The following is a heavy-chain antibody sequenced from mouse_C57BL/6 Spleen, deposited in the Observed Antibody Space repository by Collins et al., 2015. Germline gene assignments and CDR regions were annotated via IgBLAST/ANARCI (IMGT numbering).Heavy chain of an antibody. Sequence: EVKLVESGGGLVQPGGSLRLSCATSGFTFTDYYMSWVRQPPGKALEWLGFIRNKANGYTTEYSASVKGRFTISRDNSQSILYLQMNTLRAEDSATYYCARDIRYGFGAMDYWGQGTSVTVSS. D-gene: IGHD2-2*01. J-gene: IGHJ4*01. CDR2: IRNKANGYTT. CDR3: ARDIRYGFGAMDY. CDR1: GFTFTDYY. V-gene: IGHV7-3*02.